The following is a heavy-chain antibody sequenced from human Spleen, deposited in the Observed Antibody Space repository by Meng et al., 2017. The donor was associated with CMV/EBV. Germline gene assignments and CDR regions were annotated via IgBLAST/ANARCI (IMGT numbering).Heavy chain of an antibody. CDR3: TTDVGWFDP. Sequence: SCGASGFTFSSAWLSWVRQAPEKGLEWVGRIKRKTDGGTTDYAAPVKGRFTISRDDSKNTLYLQMNSLKTEDTAVYYCTTDVGWFDPWGQGTLVTVSS. CDR2: IKRKTDGGTT. V-gene: IGHV3-15*01. J-gene: IGHJ5*02. CDR1: GFTFSSAW.